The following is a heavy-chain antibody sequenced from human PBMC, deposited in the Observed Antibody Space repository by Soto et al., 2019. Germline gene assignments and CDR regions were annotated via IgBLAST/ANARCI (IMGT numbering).Heavy chain of an antibody. D-gene: IGHD3-22*01. Sequence: QVQLQESVPGLVKPSGTLSLTCAVSGGSISSSNWWSWVRQPPGKGLEGIGEIYHSGSTNYNPPLKSRVTISVDKSKNQFSLKLSSVTAADTAVYYCARDRYYDSSGGTYYGMDVWGQGTTVTVSS. CDR1: GGSISSSNW. J-gene: IGHJ6*02. CDR3: ARDRYYDSSGGTYYGMDV. CDR2: IYHSGST. V-gene: IGHV4-4*02.